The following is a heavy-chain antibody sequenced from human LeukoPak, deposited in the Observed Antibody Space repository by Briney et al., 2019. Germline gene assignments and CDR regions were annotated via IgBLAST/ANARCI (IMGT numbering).Heavy chain of an antibody. V-gene: IGHV1-3*01. CDR2: INAGNGNT. Sequence: ASVKASCKASAYTFTIYTIHWVRQAPGQRLEWMGWINAGNGNTRYSQSFQGRVTITRDTSATTAYMELSSLRSEDTAVYYCARTTRSWYEDNDAFDIWGQGTTVTVSS. CDR1: AYTFTIYT. D-gene: IGHD6-13*01. J-gene: IGHJ3*02. CDR3: ARTTRSWYEDNDAFDI.